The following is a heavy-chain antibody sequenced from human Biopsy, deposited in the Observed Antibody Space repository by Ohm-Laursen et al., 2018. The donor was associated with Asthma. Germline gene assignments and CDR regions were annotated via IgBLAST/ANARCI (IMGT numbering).Heavy chain of an antibody. V-gene: IGHV4-30-4*01. D-gene: IGHD4-17*01. CDR2: VFWSGTT. CDR3: ARVASYGDLYFGIDV. J-gene: IGHJ6*02. Sequence: TLSLTCTVGGAYIGSRDHHWSWIRQSPGTGLEWIGFVFWSGTTHYNRSLERRLSISIDTTRNEFSMTLRSVTAADTAVYFCARVASYGDLYFGIDVWGPGTTVSVPS. CDR1: GAYIGSRDHH.